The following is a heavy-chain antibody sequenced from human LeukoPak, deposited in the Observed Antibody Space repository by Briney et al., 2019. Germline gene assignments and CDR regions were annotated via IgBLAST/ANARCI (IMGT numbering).Heavy chain of an antibody. D-gene: IGHD4-17*01. V-gene: IGHV1-18*01. Sequence: ASVKVSCKASGYTFTSYGISWVRQAPGQGLEWMGWISAYNGNTNYAQQLQGRVTMTTDTSTSTAYMELRSLRSDDTAVYYCARDSNLQNTVTTHPLGYWGQGTLVTVSS. CDR1: GYTFTSYG. CDR3: ARDSNLQNTVTTHPLGY. J-gene: IGHJ4*02. CDR2: ISAYNGNT.